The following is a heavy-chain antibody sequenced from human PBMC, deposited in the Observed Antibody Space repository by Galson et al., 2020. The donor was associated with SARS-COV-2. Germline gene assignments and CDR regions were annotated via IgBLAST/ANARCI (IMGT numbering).Heavy chain of an antibody. CDR2: IIFSGAKS. CDR1: GFTFSTYA. CDR3: AKTYYDSWSPLGD. J-gene: IGHJ4*02. V-gene: IGHV3-23*01. D-gene: IGHD3-3*01. Sequence: GGSLRLSCAASGFTFSTYAMSWVRQAPGKGLQWVSGIIFSGAKSYYADSVKGRFTISRDNSQNTLYLQMNSLRAEDTALYYCAKTYYDSWSPLGDWGQGTLVTVSS.